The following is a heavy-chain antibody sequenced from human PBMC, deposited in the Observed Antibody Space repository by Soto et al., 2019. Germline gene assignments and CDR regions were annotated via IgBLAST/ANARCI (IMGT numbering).Heavy chain of an antibody. CDR3: ARVLVVTAILEPTYYFDY. J-gene: IGHJ4*02. CDR1: GGSISSGGYY. V-gene: IGHV4-31*03. Sequence: SETLSLTCTVSGGSISSGGYYWSWIRQHPGKGLEWIGYIYYSGSTYYNPSLKSRVTISVDTSKNPFSLKLSSVTAADTAVYYCARVLVVTAILEPTYYFDYWGQGTLVTVSS. D-gene: IGHD2-21*02. CDR2: IYYSGST.